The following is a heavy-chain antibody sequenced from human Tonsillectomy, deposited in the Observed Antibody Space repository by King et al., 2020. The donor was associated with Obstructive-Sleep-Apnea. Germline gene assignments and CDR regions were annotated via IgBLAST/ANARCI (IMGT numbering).Heavy chain of an antibody. CDR2: RYTSGST. V-gene: IGHV4-4*07. Sequence: QLQESGPGLVKPSETLSLTCTVSGASISSYCWSWIRQSAGKGLEWIGRRYTSGSTNYNPSLKSRVTMSGDTSKNQFSLKLNFVTAADTAVYYCARGTAIVGATSRAFDIWGQGTKVTVSS. CDR3: ARGTAIVGATSRAFDI. CDR1: GASISSYC. J-gene: IGHJ3*02. D-gene: IGHD1-26*01.